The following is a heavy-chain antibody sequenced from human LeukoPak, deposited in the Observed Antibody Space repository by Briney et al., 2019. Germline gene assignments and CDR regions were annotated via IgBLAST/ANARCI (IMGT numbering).Heavy chain of an antibody. D-gene: IGHD5-18*01. CDR1: GFTFSSYG. Sequence: PGGSLRLSCAASGFTFSSYGMHWVRQAPGKGLEWVAVISYDGSNKYYADSVKGRFTISRDNSKNTLYLQMNSLRAEDTAVYYCARVTAMVAFDIWGQGTMVTVSS. CDR2: ISYDGSNK. CDR3: ARVTAMVAFDI. V-gene: IGHV3-30*03. J-gene: IGHJ3*02.